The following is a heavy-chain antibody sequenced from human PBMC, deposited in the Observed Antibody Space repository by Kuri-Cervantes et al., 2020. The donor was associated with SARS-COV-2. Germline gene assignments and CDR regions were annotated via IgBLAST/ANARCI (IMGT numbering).Heavy chain of an antibody. V-gene: IGHV3-21*01. CDR2: ISSSSSYI. Sequence: GESLKISCAASGFTFSSYWMSWVRQAPGKGLEWVSSISSSSSYIYYADSVKGRFTISRDNAKNPLYLQMNSLRAEDTAVYYCAKEWGVDILTGYHLSPGFDYWGQGTLVTVSS. D-gene: IGHD3-9*01. CDR1: GFTFSSYW. J-gene: IGHJ4*02. CDR3: AKEWGVDILTGYHLSPGFDY.